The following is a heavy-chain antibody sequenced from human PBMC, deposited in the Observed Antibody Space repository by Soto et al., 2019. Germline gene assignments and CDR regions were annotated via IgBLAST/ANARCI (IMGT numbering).Heavy chain of an antibody. CDR2: INPNSGGT. D-gene: IGHD6-19*01. CDR3: ARSFSSGWMPGPHMDV. Sequence: EASVKVSCKASGYTFTGYYMHWVRQAPGQGLEWMGWINPNSGGTNYAQKFQGWVTMTRDTSISTAYMELSRLRSDDTAVYYCARSFSSGWMPGPHMDVWGQGATVTVSS. CDR1: GYTFTGYY. V-gene: IGHV1-2*04. J-gene: IGHJ6*02.